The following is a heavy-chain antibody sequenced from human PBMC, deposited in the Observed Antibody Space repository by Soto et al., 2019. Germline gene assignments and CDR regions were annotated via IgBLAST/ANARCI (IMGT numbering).Heavy chain of an antibody. CDR2: IGGRGNSA. Sequence: GGSLRLSCAASGFIFTNYAMNWVRQAPGKGLEWVSVIGGRGNSAYYADSVQGRFTISRDNSKNTLSLQMSSLTADDTAIYYCVREGRGSFDFWGRGTMVT. V-gene: IGHV3-23*01. J-gene: IGHJ3*01. CDR1: GFIFTNYA. CDR3: VREGRGSFDF. D-gene: IGHD5-12*01.